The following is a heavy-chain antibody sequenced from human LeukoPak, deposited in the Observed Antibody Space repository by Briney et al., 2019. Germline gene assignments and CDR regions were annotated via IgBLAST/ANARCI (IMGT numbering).Heavy chain of an antibody. J-gene: IGHJ5*02. CDR1: GGSFRSSSYY. CDR3: AREIRWDTVATGLTYNWLDP. D-gene: IGHD5-12*01. V-gene: IGHV4-39*07. Sequence: SETLSLTCTVSGGSFRSSSYYWGWIRQPPGKGLEWIGSIYYSGSTYYNPSLKSRVTISVDTSKNQFSLKLRSVAAADTAVFYCAREIRWDTVATGLTYNWLDPWGQGILVTVSS. CDR2: IYYSGST.